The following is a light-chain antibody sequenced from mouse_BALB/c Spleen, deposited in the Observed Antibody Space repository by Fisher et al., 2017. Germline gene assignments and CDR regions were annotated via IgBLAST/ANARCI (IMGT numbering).Light chain of an antibody. CDR3: QQWSSNPPT. CDR1: SSVSY. CDR2: LTS. V-gene: IGKV4-68*01. Sequence: IVITQTTALMAASPGEKVTMTCRASSSVSYMYWYQQKPRSSPKPWIYLTSNLASGVPARFSGSGSGTSYSLTISSMEAEDAATYYCQQWSSNPPTFGAGTKLELK. J-gene: IGKJ5*01.